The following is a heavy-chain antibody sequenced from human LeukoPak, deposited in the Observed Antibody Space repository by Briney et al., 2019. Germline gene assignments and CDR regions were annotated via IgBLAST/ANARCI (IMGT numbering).Heavy chain of an antibody. J-gene: IGHJ6*02. CDR1: GGSFSGYY. V-gene: IGHV4-34*01. CDR2: INHSGST. D-gene: IGHD3-22*01. Sequence: SETLSLTCAVYGGSFSGYYWGWIRQPPGKGLEWIGEINHSGSTNYNPSLKSRVTISVDTSKNQFSLKLSSVTATDTAVYYCARKRSSGYNYYYYYGMDVWGQGTTVTVSS. CDR3: ARKRSSGYNYYYYYGMDV.